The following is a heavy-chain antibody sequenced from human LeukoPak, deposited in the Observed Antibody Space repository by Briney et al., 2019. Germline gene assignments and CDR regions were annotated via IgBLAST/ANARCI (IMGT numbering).Heavy chain of an antibody. V-gene: IGHV3-23*01. J-gene: IGHJ4*02. CDR1: GFTFSSYA. CDR3: AKDLIVEGASDY. D-gene: IGHD1-26*01. Sequence: SGGSLRLSCAASGFTFSSYAMSWVRQAPGKGLEWVSAISGSGGSTHYADSVKGRFTISRDNSKNTLYLQMNSLRAEDTAVYYCAKDLIVEGASDYWGQGPLVTVSS. CDR2: ISGSGGST.